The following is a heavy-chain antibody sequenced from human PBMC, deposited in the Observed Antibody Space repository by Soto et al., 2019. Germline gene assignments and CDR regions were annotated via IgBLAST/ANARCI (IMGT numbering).Heavy chain of an antibody. V-gene: IGHV3-21*01. CDR1: GFTFSHYN. D-gene: IGHD3-10*01. J-gene: IGHJ4*02. Sequence: LRLSCAASGFTFSHYNINWVRQAPGRGLEWVSSISGSSNFIYYADSVKGRFTISRDNAKNSLYLQMNSLRVEDTAMYYCATPMALPGSDYWGQGTLVTVSS. CDR3: ATPMALPGSDY. CDR2: ISGSSNFI.